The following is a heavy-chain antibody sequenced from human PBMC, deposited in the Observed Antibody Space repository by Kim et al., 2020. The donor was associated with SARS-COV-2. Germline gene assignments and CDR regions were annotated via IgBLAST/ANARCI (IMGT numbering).Heavy chain of an antibody. CDR3: ARVFYNSGRTNAFDI. Sequence: ANSMNGRFTIHRDDAKNTLFLQMNSLRAEDTAVYYCARVFYNSGRTNAFDIWGQGTMVTVSS. J-gene: IGHJ3*02. V-gene: IGHV3-74*01. D-gene: IGHD3-10*01.